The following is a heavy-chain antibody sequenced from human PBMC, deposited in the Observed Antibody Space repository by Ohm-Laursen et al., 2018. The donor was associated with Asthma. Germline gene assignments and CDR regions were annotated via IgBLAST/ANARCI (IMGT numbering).Heavy chain of an antibody. D-gene: IGHD4-17*01. CDR1: GFTFSTYW. CDR2: IIQDGSEK. V-gene: IGHV3-7*01. Sequence: GSLRLSCSASGFTFSTYWMSWVRQAPGKGLQWVANIIQDGSEKYYVDSVKGRFTISRDNAKNSLYLQMNSLRAEDTAVYYCASFYGKNVFDLWGQGTMVTVSS. CDR3: ASFYGKNVFDL. J-gene: IGHJ3*01.